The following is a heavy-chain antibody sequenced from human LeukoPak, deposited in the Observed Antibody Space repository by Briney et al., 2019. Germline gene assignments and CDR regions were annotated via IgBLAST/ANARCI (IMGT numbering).Heavy chain of an antibody. J-gene: IGHJ3*02. V-gene: IGHV4-59*12. Sequence: SETLSLTCTVSGGSISSYYWSWIRQPPGKGLVWIGYIYYSGSTNYNPSLKSRVTISVDTSKNQFSLMLSSVTAADTAVYYCARVGSSSWSDAFDIWGQGTMVTVSS. CDR3: ARVGSSSWSDAFDI. D-gene: IGHD6-13*01. CDR2: IYYSGST. CDR1: GGSISSYY.